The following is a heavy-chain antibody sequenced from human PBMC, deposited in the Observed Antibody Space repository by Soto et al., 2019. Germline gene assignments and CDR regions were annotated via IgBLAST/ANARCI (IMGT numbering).Heavy chain of an antibody. J-gene: IGHJ4*02. V-gene: IGHV3-15*01. CDR2: IKSKTDGGTT. Sequence: GGSLRLSCAASGFTFSNAWMSWVRQAPGKGLEWVGRIKSKTDGGTTDYAAPVKGRFTISRDDSKNTLYLQMNSLKTEDTAVYYCTTHLLRNYDFWSGYYDYWGQGTLVTVSS. CDR1: GFTFSNAW. CDR3: TTHLLRNYDFWSGYYDY. D-gene: IGHD3-3*01.